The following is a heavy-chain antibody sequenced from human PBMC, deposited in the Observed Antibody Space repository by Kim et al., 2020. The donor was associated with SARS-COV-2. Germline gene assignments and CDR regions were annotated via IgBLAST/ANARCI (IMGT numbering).Heavy chain of an antibody. CDR3: ARDFHDYLRYFDWPRRNYYDMDV. J-gene: IGHJ6*02. CDR2: ISAYNGNT. Sequence: ASVKVSCKASGYTFSSFGVSWVRQAPGQGLEWMGWISAYNGNTNYAQKFQGRVTMTTDTSTSTAYMELRSLRSDDTAMYYCARDFHDYLRYFDWPRRNYYDMDVWGQGTTVTVSS. V-gene: IGHV1-18*01. D-gene: IGHD3-9*01. CDR1: GYTFSSFG.